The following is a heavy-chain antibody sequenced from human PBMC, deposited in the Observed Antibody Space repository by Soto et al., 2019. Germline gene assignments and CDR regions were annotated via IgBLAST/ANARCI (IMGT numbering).Heavy chain of an antibody. V-gene: IGHV1-69*01. CDR1: RGTFSNNG. CDR2: ITPLFGTT. J-gene: IGHJ4*02. Sequence: QVQLVQSGAEVKKPGSSVKVSCKASRGTFSNNGISWVRQAPGQGLEWMGGITPLFGTTNYAERFQGRVTITADETTGTAYMEMSSLKSQDTAVYYCATAPIGAGLPLWYFDFWGQGTLVTVSS. D-gene: IGHD2-21*01. CDR3: ATAPIGAGLPLWYFDF.